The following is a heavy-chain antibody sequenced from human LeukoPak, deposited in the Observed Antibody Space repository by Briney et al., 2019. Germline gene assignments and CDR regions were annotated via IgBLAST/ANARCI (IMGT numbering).Heavy chain of an antibody. V-gene: IGHV4-31*03. CDR3: ARDGDYYDSSPLYRWFDP. J-gene: IGHJ5*02. CDR1: GGSISSGGYY. D-gene: IGHD3-22*01. Sequence: PSETLSLTCTVSGGSISSGGYYWSWLRQHPGKGLEWIGYIYYSGSTYYNPSLKSRVTISVDTSKNQFSLKLSSVTAADTAVYYCARDGDYYDSSPLYRWFDPWGQGTLVTVSS. CDR2: IYYSGST.